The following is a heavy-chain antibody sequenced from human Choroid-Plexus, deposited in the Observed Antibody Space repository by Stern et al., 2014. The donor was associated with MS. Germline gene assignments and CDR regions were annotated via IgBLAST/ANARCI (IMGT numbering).Heavy chain of an antibody. D-gene: IGHD2/OR15-2a*01. CDR2: VSYDGSNK. Sequence: VQLEESGGGVVQPGRPLRLSCVASGFTFGSCAMHWVRQAPGKGLEWVAGVSYDGSNKYYADSVKGRFTISRDNSQNTLYMQMSSLRPEDTAVYYCAKDRHYLTYFFDHWGQGSLVTGSS. CDR3: AKDRHYLTYFFDH. V-gene: IGHV3-30*18. CDR1: GFTFGSCA. J-gene: IGHJ5*02.